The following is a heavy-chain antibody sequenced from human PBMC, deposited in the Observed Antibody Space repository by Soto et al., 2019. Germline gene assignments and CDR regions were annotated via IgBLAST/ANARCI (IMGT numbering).Heavy chain of an antibody. CDR3: ARTSTGYDYNGYFDF. CDR1: GGSVNSYY. CDR2: IYYSGSA. Sequence: SETLSLTCTVSGGSVNSYYWSWIRQPPGKGLEWIGCIYYSGSANYNPSLKSRVTMSVDTSKNLFSLKLSSVTAADTAVLYCARTSTGYDYNGYFDFLGHGTLVTVSS. J-gene: IGHJ4*03. V-gene: IGHV4-59*08. D-gene: IGHD5-12*01.